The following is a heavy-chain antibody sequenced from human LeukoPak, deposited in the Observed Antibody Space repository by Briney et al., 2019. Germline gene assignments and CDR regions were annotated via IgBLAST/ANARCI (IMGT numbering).Heavy chain of an antibody. CDR3: TRVREGATIRVDYFDY. Sequence: GGSLRLSCAASGFTFSSYEMNWVRQAPGKGLEWVSYISTTGSSIYYADSVKGRFTISRDNVKNLLYLQMNSLRAEDTAVYYCTRVREGATIRVDYFDYWGQGTLVTVSS. CDR2: ISTTGSSI. CDR1: GFTFSSYE. V-gene: IGHV3-48*03. J-gene: IGHJ4*02. D-gene: IGHD1-26*01.